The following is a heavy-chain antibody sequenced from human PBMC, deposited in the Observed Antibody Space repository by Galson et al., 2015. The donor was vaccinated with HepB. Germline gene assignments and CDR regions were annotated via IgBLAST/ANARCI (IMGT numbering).Heavy chain of an antibody. CDR1: GYTFNTYY. Sequence: SVKVSCKASGYTFNTYYMHWVRQAPGRGLEWMGWINPNSGGTKYAQKFQGWVTMTRDTSISTVYMELSRLKSDDTAVYYCARDFYERSRGAFDIWGQGTLVIVSS. CDR3: ARDFYERSRGAFDI. CDR2: INPNSGGT. V-gene: IGHV1-2*04. J-gene: IGHJ3*02. D-gene: IGHD2/OR15-2a*01.